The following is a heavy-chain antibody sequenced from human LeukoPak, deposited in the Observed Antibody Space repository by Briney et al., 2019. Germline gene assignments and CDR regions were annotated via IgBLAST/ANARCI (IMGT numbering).Heavy chain of an antibody. V-gene: IGHV3-74*01. J-gene: IGHJ3*01. CDR3: AKSVGELLFSGAFDV. CDR2: INSDGSST. D-gene: IGHD3-10*01. Sequence: GGSRGSPLAALGFTSVSSWMNWFGKAQGKGWVGVSGINSDGSSTSYADSVKGRFTIPRDNAKNTLYLQMNSLRADDTAVYYCAKSVGELLFSGAFDVWGQGTMVTVSS. CDR1: GFTSVSSW.